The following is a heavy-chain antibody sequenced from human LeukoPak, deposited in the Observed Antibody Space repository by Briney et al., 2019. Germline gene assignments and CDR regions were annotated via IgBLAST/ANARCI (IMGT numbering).Heavy chain of an antibody. CDR1: GFTFSSCS. D-gene: IGHD3-3*01. Sequence: GGSLRLSCAASGFTFSSCSMNWVRQAPGKGLEWVSSISSSSSYIYYADSVKGRFTISRDNAKNSLYLQMNSLRAEDTAVYYCANEGRTYYDFWSGYFTPSGCFDYWGQGTLVTVSS. J-gene: IGHJ4*02. CDR2: ISSSSSYI. CDR3: ANEGRTYYDFWSGYFTPSGCFDY. V-gene: IGHV3-21*01.